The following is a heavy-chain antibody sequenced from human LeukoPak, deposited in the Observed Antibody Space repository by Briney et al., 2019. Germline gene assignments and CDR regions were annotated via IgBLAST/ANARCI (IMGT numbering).Heavy chain of an antibody. CDR1: GFTFSSYW. Sequence: GGSLRLSCAASGFTFSSYWMSWVRQAPGKGLEWVSAISGSGGSTYYADSVKGRFTISRDNSKNTLYLQMNSLRAEDTAVYYCAKGSPYDDYYYYYMDVWGKGTTVTVSS. D-gene: IGHD3-16*01. V-gene: IGHV3-23*01. J-gene: IGHJ6*03. CDR3: AKGSPYDDYYYYYMDV. CDR2: ISGSGGST.